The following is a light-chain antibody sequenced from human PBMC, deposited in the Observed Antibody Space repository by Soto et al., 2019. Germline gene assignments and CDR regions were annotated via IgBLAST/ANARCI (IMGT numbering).Light chain of an antibody. V-gene: IGLV4-69*01. CDR1: SGHSSYA. Sequence: QPVLTQPPSASASLGASVKLTCTLSSGHSSYAIAWHQKQPEKGPRYLMDLNNDGSHTKGDGIPDRFSGSSSGAERYLIISSLQSEDEADYYCQSYDSSLSGWMFGGGTKVTVL. J-gene: IGLJ3*02. CDR3: QSYDSSLSGWM. CDR2: LNNDGSH.